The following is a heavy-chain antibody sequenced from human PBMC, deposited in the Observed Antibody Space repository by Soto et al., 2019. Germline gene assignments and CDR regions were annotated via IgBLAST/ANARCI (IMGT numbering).Heavy chain of an antibody. J-gene: IGHJ4*02. CDR3: ARPGNYGSGSYLYYLDY. D-gene: IGHD3-10*01. Sequence: PSETLSLTCTVSGGSISSSYYYWGWIRQPPGKGLEWIGSIYYSGSTYYNPSLKSRVTISVDTSKNQFSLKLSSVTAADTAVYYCARPGNYGSGSYLYYLDYWGQGTLVTVPQ. CDR2: IYYSGST. V-gene: IGHV4-39*01. CDR1: GGSISSSYYY.